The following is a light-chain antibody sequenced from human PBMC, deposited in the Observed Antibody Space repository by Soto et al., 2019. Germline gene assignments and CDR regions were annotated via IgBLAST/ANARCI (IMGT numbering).Light chain of an antibody. CDR2: EVT. Sequence: QSALTQPPSASGSPGQSVTISCTGTSSDVGGYNYVSWYQQHPGKAPKLMIYEVTKRPSGVPNRFSGSKSGNTASLTVSGLQAEDEADYYCSSYAGSNNFKVFGGGTKL. V-gene: IGLV2-8*01. CDR3: SSYAGSNNFKV. J-gene: IGLJ2*01. CDR1: SSDVGGYNY.